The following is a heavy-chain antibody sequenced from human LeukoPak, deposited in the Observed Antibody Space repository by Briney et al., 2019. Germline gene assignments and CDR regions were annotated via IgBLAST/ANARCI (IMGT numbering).Heavy chain of an antibody. Sequence: ASVKVSCKASGYTFTSYDINWVRQATGQGLEWMGWMNPNSGNTGYAQKFQGRVTITRNTSISTAYMELSSLRAEDTAVYYCARVPFGVVHIGGAFDIWGQGTMVTVSS. J-gene: IGHJ3*02. CDR2: MNPNSGNT. D-gene: IGHD3-3*01. V-gene: IGHV1-8*03. CDR3: ARVPFGVVHIGGAFDI. CDR1: GYTFTSYD.